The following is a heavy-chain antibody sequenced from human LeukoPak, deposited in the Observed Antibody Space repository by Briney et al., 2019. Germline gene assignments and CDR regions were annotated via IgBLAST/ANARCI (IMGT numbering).Heavy chain of an antibody. CDR3: ARQIGRGLWSFDY. J-gene: IGHJ4*02. D-gene: IGHD2-21*01. Sequence: ASETLSLTCTVSGGSISNSGTDYWWGWIRQPPGKGLEWIASIYYSGSTYYKSSLKSRVTISVDTSKNQFSLKLSYVTAADTAVYYCARQIGRGLWSFDYWGQGTLVTVSS. V-gene: IGHV4-39*01. CDR1: GGSISNSGTDYW. CDR2: IYYSGST.